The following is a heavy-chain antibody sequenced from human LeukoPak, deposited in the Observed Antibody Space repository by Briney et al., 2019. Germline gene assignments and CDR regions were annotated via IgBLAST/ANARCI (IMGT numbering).Heavy chain of an antibody. CDR1: GYTFTGYY. CDR3: AREYPRWYYYYMDY. J-gene: IGHJ6*03. CDR2: INPNSGGT. V-gene: IGHV1-2*06. D-gene: IGHD2-15*01. Sequence: ASVKVSCKASGYTFTGYYMHWVRQAPGQGLEWMGRINPNSGGTNYAQKFQGRVTMTRDTSISTVYMELSRLRSDDTAVYYCAREYPRWYYYYMDYWGKGTTVTVSS.